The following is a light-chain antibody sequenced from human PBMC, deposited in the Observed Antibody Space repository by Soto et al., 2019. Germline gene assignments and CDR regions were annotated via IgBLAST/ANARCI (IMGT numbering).Light chain of an antibody. Sequence: DMEMTQSPLSLPVTPGEPASISCTSSQSLLHSNGKNYLDWYLQKPGQSPQLLIYLGSSRASGVPDRFSGSGSGTDFTLKISRVEAEDVGVYYCMQTLQTPLTFGGGTKVEIK. CDR1: QSLLHSNGKNY. CDR3: MQTLQTPLT. V-gene: IGKV2-28*01. J-gene: IGKJ4*01. CDR2: LGS.